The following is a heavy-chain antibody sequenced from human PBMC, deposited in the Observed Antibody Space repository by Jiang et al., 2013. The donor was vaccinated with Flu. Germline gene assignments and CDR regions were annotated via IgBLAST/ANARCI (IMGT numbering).Heavy chain of an antibody. V-gene: IGHV1-18*01. D-gene: IGHD3-3*01. Sequence: GAEVKKPGASVKVSCKASGYTFTSYGISWVRQAPGQGLEWMGWISAYNGNTNYAQKLQGRVTMTTDTSTSTAYMELRSLRSDDTAVYYCAREGRSGYYQLYYYGMDVWGQGTTVTVSS. CDR1: GYTFTSYG. CDR3: AREGRSGYYQLYYYGMDV. J-gene: IGHJ6*02. CDR2: ISAYNGNT.